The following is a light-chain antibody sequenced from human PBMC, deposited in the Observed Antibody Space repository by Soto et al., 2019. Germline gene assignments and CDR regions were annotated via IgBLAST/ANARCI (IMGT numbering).Light chain of an antibody. CDR2: AAS. V-gene: IGKV1D-12*01. CDR3: QQADTFPIT. Sequence: DIQMTQSPSSVSASVGDGVTISCQASQGISRSLAWYQQKPGKAPKLLTYAASSLQSGVPARFSGSGFGTDFTLTISSLQPEDSAIYYCQQADTFPITFGQGTRLEIK. J-gene: IGKJ5*01. CDR1: QGISRS.